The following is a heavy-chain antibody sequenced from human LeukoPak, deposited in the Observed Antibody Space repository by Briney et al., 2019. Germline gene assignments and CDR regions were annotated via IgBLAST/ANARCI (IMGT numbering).Heavy chain of an antibody. V-gene: IGHV3-30*03. CDR1: GFTFSSYG. J-gene: IGHJ5*02. D-gene: IGHD3-10*01. CDR2: TSYNGNNK. Sequence: GRSLRLSCAASGFTFSSYGMHWVRQAPGKGLEWVAGTSYNGNNKYYADSVKGRFSISRDNSKNTLYLQMDSLRAEDTAVYYCARSLMVRGAINWLDPWGQGTLVIVSS. CDR3: ARSLMVRGAINWLDP.